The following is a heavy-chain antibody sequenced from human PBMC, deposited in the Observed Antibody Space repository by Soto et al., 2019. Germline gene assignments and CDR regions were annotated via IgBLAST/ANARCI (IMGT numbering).Heavy chain of an antibody. Sequence: PSETLSLTCAVYGGSFSGYYWSWIRQPPGKGLEWIGENNHSGSTNYNPSLKSRVTISVDTSKNQFSLKLSSVTAADTAVYYCARVSTVTTVYGMDVWAQGTTVTVSS. J-gene: IGHJ6*02. D-gene: IGHD4-17*01. CDR2: NNHSGST. V-gene: IGHV4-34*01. CDR3: ARVSTVTTVYGMDV. CDR1: GGSFSGYY.